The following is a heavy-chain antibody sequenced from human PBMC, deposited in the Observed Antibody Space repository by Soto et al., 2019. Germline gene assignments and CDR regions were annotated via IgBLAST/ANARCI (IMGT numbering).Heavy chain of an antibody. J-gene: IGHJ6*02. CDR1: GGSISSYY. CDR3: ERAALRRYFDWLPTNSLYGMHV. V-gene: IGHV4-4*07. CDR2: IYTSGST. Sequence: SETLSLTCTVSGGSISSYYWSWIRQPAGKGLEWIGRIYTSGSTNYNPSLKSRVTMSVDTSKNQFSLKLSSVTAADTAVYYCERAALRRYFDWLPTNSLYGMHVWGQATTLTLSS. D-gene: IGHD3-9*01.